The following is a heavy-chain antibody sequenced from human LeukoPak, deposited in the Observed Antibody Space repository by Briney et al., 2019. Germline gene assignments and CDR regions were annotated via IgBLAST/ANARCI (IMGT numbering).Heavy chain of an antibody. Sequence: SETLSLTCTVSGGSITNYYWNWIRQHAGKGLEWIGRIYTSGSTNYNPSLKSRVTMSVDTSKNQFSLRVRSVTAADTAVYYCARWTTVTRAFDYWGQGTLVTVSS. J-gene: IGHJ4*02. CDR3: ARWTTVTRAFDY. CDR2: IYTSGST. CDR1: GGSITNYY. V-gene: IGHV4-4*07. D-gene: IGHD4-17*01.